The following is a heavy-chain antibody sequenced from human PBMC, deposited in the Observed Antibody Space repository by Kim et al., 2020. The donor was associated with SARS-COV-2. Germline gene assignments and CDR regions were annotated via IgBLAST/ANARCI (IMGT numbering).Heavy chain of an antibody. CDR1: GFTFSSYS. J-gene: IGHJ4*02. CDR2: ISSSSSTI. CDR3: ARDRGYDILTGYLFDY. Sequence: GGSLRLSCAASGFTFSSYSMNWVRQAPGKGLEWVSYISSSSSTIYYADSVKGRFTISRDNAKNSLYLQMNSLRDEDTAVYYCARDRGYDILTGYLFDYWGQGTLVTVSS. V-gene: IGHV3-48*02. D-gene: IGHD3-9*01.